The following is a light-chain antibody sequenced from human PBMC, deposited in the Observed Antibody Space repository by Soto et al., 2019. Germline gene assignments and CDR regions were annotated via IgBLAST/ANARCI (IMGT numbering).Light chain of an antibody. CDR1: QSLRSS. Sequence: ETMMTQSPDTLSVSLGERATLSCRASQSLRSSLAWYQQKPGQAPRLLIYDASTRATGIPARFSGSGSGREFTLTINSLQSEDFAVYYCQQYDNWPITFGQGTRLEIK. J-gene: IGKJ5*01. CDR2: DAS. V-gene: IGKV3-15*01. CDR3: QQYDNWPIT.